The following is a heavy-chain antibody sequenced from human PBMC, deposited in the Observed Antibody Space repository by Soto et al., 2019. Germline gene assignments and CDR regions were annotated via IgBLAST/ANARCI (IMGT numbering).Heavy chain of an antibody. CDR3: AREGNYDFWSGYYDAPYYYYGMDV. CDR1: GFTFSSYW. V-gene: IGHV3-74*01. CDR2: INSDGSST. J-gene: IGHJ6*02. Sequence: PGGSLRLSCAASGFTFSSYWMHWVRQAPGKGPVWVSRINSDGSSTSYADSVKGRFTISRDNAKNTLYLQMNSLRAEDTAVYYCAREGNYDFWSGYYDAPYYYYGMDVWGQGTTVTVSS. D-gene: IGHD3-3*01.